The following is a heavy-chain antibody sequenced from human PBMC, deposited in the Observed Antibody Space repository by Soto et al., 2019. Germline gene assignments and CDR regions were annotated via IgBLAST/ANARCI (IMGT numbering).Heavy chain of an antibody. V-gene: IGHV3-21*01. CDR3: ARDNSPVVPTDY. D-gene: IGHD6-6*01. J-gene: IGHJ4*02. Sequence: GGSLRLSCAASGFTFSSYSMNWVRQAPGKGLEWVSSISSSSSYIYYADSVKGRFTISRDNAKNSLYLQMNSLRAEDTAVYYCARDNSPVVPTDYWGQGTLVTVSS. CDR2: ISSSSSYI. CDR1: GFTFSSYS.